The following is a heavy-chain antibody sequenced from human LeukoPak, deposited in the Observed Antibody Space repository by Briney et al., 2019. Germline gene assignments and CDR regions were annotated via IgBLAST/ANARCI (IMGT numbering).Heavy chain of an antibody. CDR2: IIPIFGTA. CDR3: ARDQGTAAAGTWYNWFDP. CDR1: GGTFSSYA. V-gene: IGHV1-69*05. J-gene: IGHJ5*02. Sequence: SVKVSCKASGGTFSSYAISWVRQAPGQGLEWMGGIIPIFGTANYAQKFQGRVTITTDESTSTAYMELSSLRSEDTAVYYCARDQGTAAAGTWYNWFDPWGQGTLVTVSS. D-gene: IGHD6-13*01.